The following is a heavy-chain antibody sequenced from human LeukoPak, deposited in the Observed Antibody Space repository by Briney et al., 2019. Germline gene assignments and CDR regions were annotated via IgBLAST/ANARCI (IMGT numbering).Heavy chain of an antibody. V-gene: IGHV3-23*01. Sequence: PGGSLRLSCAASGFTVSSNYINWVRQAPGKGLEWVSAISGSGGSTYYADSVKGRFTISRDNSKNTLYLQMNSLRAEDTAVYYCAIIDYGSGPDGYWGQGTLVTVSS. D-gene: IGHD3-10*01. J-gene: IGHJ4*02. CDR1: GFTVSSNY. CDR3: AIIDYGSGPDGY. CDR2: ISGSGGST.